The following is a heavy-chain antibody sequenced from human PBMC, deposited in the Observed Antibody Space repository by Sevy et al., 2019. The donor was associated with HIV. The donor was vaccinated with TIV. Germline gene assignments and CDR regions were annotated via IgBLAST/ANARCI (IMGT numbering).Heavy chain of an antibody. CDR1: GFIFSSWE. Sequence: GGSLRLSCAASGFIFSSWEMNWVRQAPGKGLEWVSFISSSGSRVYYADSVNGRFTISRDNAKNSLYLQMDSLRAEDTAAYYSVREGIASGGTHVDVWGQGTAVTVSS. CDR2: ISSSGSRV. V-gene: IGHV3-48*03. CDR3: VREGIASGGTHVDV. J-gene: IGHJ6*02. D-gene: IGHD6-13*01.